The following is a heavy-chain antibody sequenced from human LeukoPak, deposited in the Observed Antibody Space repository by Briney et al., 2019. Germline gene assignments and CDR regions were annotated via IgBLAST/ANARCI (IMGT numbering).Heavy chain of an antibody. CDR2: ISGSGGST. J-gene: IGHJ5*02. CDR3: AKAGGIVLMVYATLNWFDP. CDR1: GFTFSSYA. D-gene: IGHD2-8*01. V-gene: IGHV3-23*01. Sequence: GRSLRLSCAASGFTFSSYAMSWVRQAPGKGLEWVSAISGSGGSTYYADSVKGRFTISRDNSKNTLYLQMNSLRAEDTAVYYCAKAGGIVLMVYATLNWFDPWGQGTLVTVSS.